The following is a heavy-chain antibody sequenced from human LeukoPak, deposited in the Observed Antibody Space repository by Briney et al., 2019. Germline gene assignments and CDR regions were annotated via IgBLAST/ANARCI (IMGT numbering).Heavy chain of an antibody. CDR1: GGSISSGSYY. D-gene: IGHD1-7*01. CDR2: IYTSGST. Sequence: SQTLSLTCTVSGGSISSGSYYWSWIRQPAGKGLEWIGRIYTSGSTNYNPSLKSRVTISVDTSKNQFSLKLSSVTAADTAVYYCARSVGQLELGYYYYMDVWGKGNPGHRLL. CDR3: ARSVGQLELGYYYYMDV. J-gene: IGHJ6*03. V-gene: IGHV4-61*02.